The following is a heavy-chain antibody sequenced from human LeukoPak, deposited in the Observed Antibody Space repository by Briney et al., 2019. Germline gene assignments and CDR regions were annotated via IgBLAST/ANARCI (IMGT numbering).Heavy chain of an antibody. V-gene: IGHV3-23*01. CDR2: ISGSGGTT. D-gene: IGHD3-22*01. CDR3: ARGRYSSGSQYYFDY. CDR1: GFTFSSYA. Sequence: GGSLRLSCAASGFTFSSYALTWVRQAPGKGLEWVSIISGSGGTTFYADSVKGRFTISRDNSKNTLYVQMNSLRAEDTAVYYCARGRYSSGSQYYFDYWGQGILVTVSS. J-gene: IGHJ4*02.